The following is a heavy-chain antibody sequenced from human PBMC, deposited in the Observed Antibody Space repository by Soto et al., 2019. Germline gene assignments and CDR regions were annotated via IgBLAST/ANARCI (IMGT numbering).Heavy chain of an antibody. D-gene: IGHD2-2*01. CDR2: IKQDGSEK. CDR3: AREGWYCSSTSCYDVYYYGMDV. J-gene: IGHJ6*02. V-gene: IGHV3-7*03. Sequence: PGGSLRLSCAASGFTFSSYWMSWVRQAPGKGLEWVANIKQDGSEKYYVDSVKGRFTISRDNAKNSLYLQMNSLRAEDTAVYYCAREGWYCSSTSCYDVYYYGMDVWGQGTTVTVSS. CDR1: GFTFSSYW.